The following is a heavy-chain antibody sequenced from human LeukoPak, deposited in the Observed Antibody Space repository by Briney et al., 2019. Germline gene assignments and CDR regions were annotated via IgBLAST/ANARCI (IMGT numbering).Heavy chain of an antibody. CDR1: GYSISSGYY. CDR3: ARHPGGDYSYYFDY. D-gene: IGHD4-17*01. J-gene: IGHJ4*02. CDR2: IYYSGST. Sequence: PSETLSLTCAVSGYSISSGYYWGWIRQPPGKGLEWIGSIYYSGSTYYNPSLKSRVTISVDTSKNQFSLKLSSVTAADTAVYYCARHPGGDYSYYFDYWGQGTLVTVSS. V-gene: IGHV4-38-2*01.